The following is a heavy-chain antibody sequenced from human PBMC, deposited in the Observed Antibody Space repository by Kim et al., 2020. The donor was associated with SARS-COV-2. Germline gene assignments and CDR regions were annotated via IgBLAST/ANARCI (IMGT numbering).Heavy chain of an antibody. CDR3: ARDQVDGYWS. V-gene: IGHV3-66*01. J-gene: IGHJ1*01. CDR1: GFSFSSNY. Sequence: GGSLRLSCAASGFSFSSNYMTWVRQAPGKGLEWVSAIYRGDVTHYADSVEGRFTISRANFNNRLYLQMISMRVEDTGVYYCARDQVDGYWSGGQGTVLTV. D-gene: IGHD5-18*01. CDR2: IYRGDVT.